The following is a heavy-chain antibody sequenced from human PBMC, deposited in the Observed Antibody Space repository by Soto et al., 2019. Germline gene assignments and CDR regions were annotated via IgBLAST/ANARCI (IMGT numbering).Heavy chain of an antibody. V-gene: IGHV1-3*01. CDR1: GYTFTSYA. D-gene: IGHD7-27*01. Sequence: ASVKVSCKASGYTFTSYAMHWVRQAPGQRLEWMGWINAGNGNTKYSQKFQGRVTITRDTSASTAYMELSSLRSEDTAVYYRARVTLGIKWFDPWGQGTLVTVSS. CDR3: ARVTLGIKWFDP. CDR2: INAGNGNT. J-gene: IGHJ5*02.